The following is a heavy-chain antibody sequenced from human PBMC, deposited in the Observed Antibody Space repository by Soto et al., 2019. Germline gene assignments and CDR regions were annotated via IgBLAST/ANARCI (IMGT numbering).Heavy chain of an antibody. Sequence: PGGSLRLSCAASGFTFSSHSMNWVRQAPGEGLEWVSSISSSGSYIYYADSLEGRFAISRDNAKNSLYLQMNSLRAEDTAVYYCASIPGSPPLRYFDYWGQGTLVTVSS. CDR3: ASIPGSPPLRYFDY. D-gene: IGHD3-10*01. CDR1: GFTFSSHS. J-gene: IGHJ4*02. CDR2: ISSSGSYI. V-gene: IGHV3-21*01.